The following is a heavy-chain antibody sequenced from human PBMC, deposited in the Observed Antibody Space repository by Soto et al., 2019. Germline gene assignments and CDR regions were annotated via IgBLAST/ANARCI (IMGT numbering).Heavy chain of an antibody. J-gene: IGHJ6*02. Sequence: GGSLRLSCAASGFTFSNAWMNWVRQAPGKGLEWVGRIKSKTDGGTTDYAAPVKGRFTISRDDSKNTLYLQMNSLKTEDTAVYYCTTDYGGNSEWPYYYGMDVWGQGTTVTVSS. CDR3: TTDYGGNSEWPYYYGMDV. V-gene: IGHV3-15*07. CDR1: GFTFSNAW. D-gene: IGHD4-17*01. CDR2: IKSKTDGGTT.